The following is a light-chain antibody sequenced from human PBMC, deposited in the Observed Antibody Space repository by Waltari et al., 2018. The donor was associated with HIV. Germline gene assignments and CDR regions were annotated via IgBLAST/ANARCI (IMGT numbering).Light chain of an antibody. CDR1: ALPKPY. J-gene: IGLJ3*02. CDR3: QSTDTAGTVGV. CDR2: KDT. V-gene: IGLV3-25*03. Sequence: SSELTQPPPMSVSPGQTARITCSGDALPKPYAYWDQPQSGRAPVLIIFKDTYRPSGIPERFSGSTSGTTATLTISDVQTGDEADYCCQSTDTAGTVGVFVGGTNLT.